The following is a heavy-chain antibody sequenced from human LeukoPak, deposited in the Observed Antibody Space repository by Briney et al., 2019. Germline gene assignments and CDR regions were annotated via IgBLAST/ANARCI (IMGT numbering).Heavy chain of an antibody. CDR2: ISYDGSNK. D-gene: IGHD6-19*01. V-gene: IGHV3-30-3*01. CDR1: GFTFSTFA. J-gene: IGHJ4*02. Sequence: GGSLRLSCAASGFTFSTFAMYWVRQAPGKGLEWVAVISYDGSNKYYADSVKGRFTISRDNSKNTLYLQMNSLRAEDTAVYYCAKVLPLYAVAGLDLDYWGQGTLVTVSS. CDR3: AKVLPLYAVAGLDLDY.